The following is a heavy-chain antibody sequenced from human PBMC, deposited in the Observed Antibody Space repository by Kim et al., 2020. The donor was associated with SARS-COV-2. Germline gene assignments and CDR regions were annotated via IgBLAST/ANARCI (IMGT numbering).Heavy chain of an antibody. J-gene: IGHJ6*03. CDR2: IIPIFGTA. D-gene: IGHD1-20*01. CDR3: ARVITDYYYYYMDV. CDR1: GGTFSSYA. V-gene: IGHV1-69*13. Sequence: SVKVSCKASGGTFSSYAINWVRQAPGQGLEWMGGIIPIFGTANYAQKFQGRVTITAYESTSTAYMELSSLRSEDTAVYYCARVITDYYYYYMDVWGKGTTVTVSS.